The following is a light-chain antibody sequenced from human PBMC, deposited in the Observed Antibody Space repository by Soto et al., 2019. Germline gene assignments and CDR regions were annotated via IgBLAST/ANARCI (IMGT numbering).Light chain of an antibody. V-gene: IGLV2-14*03. J-gene: IGLJ1*01. CDR2: DVS. CDR1: SSDVGDYNY. Sequence: QSVLTQPASVFGSPGRSITISCTGTSSDVGDYNYVSWFQQHPGKAPKLMIYDVSSRPSGISNRFSGSKSGNTASLTISGLQAEDEADYYCSSYASSSSLDVFGSGTKVTVL. CDR3: SSYASSSSLDV.